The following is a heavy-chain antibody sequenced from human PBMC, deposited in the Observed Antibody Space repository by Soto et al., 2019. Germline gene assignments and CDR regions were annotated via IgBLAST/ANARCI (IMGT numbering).Heavy chain of an antibody. V-gene: IGHV3-23*01. CDR2: ISGSGNTT. Sequence: PGGSLRLSCAGFEFTFSSYDMSWVRQSPGKGLQWVSAISGSGNTTYYADSVKGRFTVSRDNSRRMLFLQMTSLRVDDTAIYYCTKDSRVREIVPHFDYWGHGTLVTVSS. J-gene: IGHJ4*01. CDR1: EFTFSSYD. D-gene: IGHD3-10*01. CDR3: TKDSRVREIVPHFDY.